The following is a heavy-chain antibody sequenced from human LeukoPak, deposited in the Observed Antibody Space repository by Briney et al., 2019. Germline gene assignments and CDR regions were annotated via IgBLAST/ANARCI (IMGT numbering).Heavy chain of an antibody. Sequence: SETLSLTCTVSDGSISRSSYYWSWIRQPAGKGLEWIGRIYTCGSTNYNPSLKSRVTISVDTSKNQFSLKLSSVTAADTAVYYCARVHEMDFWSGFDAFDIWGQGTMVTVSS. J-gene: IGHJ3*02. V-gene: IGHV4-61*02. D-gene: IGHD3-3*01. CDR3: ARVHEMDFWSGFDAFDI. CDR1: DGSISRSSYY. CDR2: IYTCGST.